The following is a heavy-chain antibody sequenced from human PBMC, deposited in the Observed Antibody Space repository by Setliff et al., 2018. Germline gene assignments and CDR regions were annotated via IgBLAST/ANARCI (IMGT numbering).Heavy chain of an antibody. Sequence: ETLSLTCTVSGGSISSYYWSWIRQPAGKGLEWIGHIYSDENTDYNPSLKSRVTMSADTSKNQFSLKLKSVTAADTAVYYCTRNFLGWLARFWGRGTLVTVSS. CDR2: IYSDENT. J-gene: IGHJ4*02. V-gene: IGHV4-4*07. D-gene: IGHD6-19*01. CDR1: GGSISSYY. CDR3: TRNFLGWLARF.